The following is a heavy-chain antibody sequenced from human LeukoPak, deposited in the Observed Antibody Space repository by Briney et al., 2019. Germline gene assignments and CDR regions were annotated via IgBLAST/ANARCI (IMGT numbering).Heavy chain of an antibody. CDR1: GFPFSSYW. CDR3: TRDVRGYFDS. V-gene: IGHV3-7*03. CDR2: IKQDGSKK. Sequence: GGSLRLSCVASGFPFSSYWMTWVRQAPGKGLEWVANIKQDGSKKSYVDSVKGRFTISRDNAKNSLYLQMNSLRAEDTARYYCTRDVRGYFDSWGLGTLVTVSS. J-gene: IGHJ4*02. D-gene: IGHD2-15*01.